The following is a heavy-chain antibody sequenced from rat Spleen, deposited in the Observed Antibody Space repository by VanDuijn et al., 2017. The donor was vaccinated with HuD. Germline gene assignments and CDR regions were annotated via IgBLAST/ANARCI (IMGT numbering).Heavy chain of an antibody. V-gene: IGHV5S10*01. D-gene: IGHD1-2*01. CDR1: GFTFSDYN. Sequence: EVQLVESGGGLVQPGRSLKLSCAASGFTFSDYNMAWVRQAPKKGLEWVATIIYDGSRTYYRDSVKGRFTISRDNAKTTLYLQMDSLRSEDTATYYCATQSQKSLYYRPSYNWFAYWGQGTLVTVSS. CDR3: ATQSQKSLYYRPSYNWFAY. J-gene: IGHJ3*01. CDR2: IIYDGSRT.